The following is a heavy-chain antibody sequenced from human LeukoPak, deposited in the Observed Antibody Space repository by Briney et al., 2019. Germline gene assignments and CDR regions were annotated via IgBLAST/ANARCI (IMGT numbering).Heavy chain of an antibody. Sequence: SETLSLTCTVSGGSISSNSYYWGWIRQPPGTGLEWIWSIYYSGSTYYNPSLSSRVTMSVDTSKNQFSLKLSSVTAADTAVYYCARDRGGSYSSSWYDGVFDYWGQGTLVTVSS. CDR2: IYYSGST. CDR3: ARDRGGSYSSSWYDGVFDY. V-gene: IGHV4-39*07. D-gene: IGHD6-13*01. J-gene: IGHJ4*02. CDR1: GGSISSNSYY.